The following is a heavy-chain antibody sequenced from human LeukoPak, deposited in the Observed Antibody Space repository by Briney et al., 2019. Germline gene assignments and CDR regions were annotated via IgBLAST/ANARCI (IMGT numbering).Heavy chain of an antibody. Sequence: ASVKVSCKASGYTFTSYAMNWVRQAPGQGLEWMGWINTNTGNPTYAQGFTGRFVFSLDTSVSTAYLQISSLKAEDTAVYYCARIKGEIWIQKDSRANWFDPWGQGTLVTVSS. CDR2: INTNTGNP. J-gene: IGHJ5*02. V-gene: IGHV7-4-1*02. CDR1: GYTFTSYA. CDR3: ARIKGEIWIQKDSRANWFDP. D-gene: IGHD5-18*01.